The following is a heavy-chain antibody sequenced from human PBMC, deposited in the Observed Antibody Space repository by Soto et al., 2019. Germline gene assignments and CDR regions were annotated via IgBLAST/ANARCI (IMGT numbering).Heavy chain of an antibody. CDR2: IVQSGDVT. D-gene: IGHD4-17*01. CDR3: AKDYGDDSHFDY. CDR1: EFTFSNYA. Sequence: EVHLVESGGGLVQPGGSLRLLCVASEFTFSNYAMSWVRQAPGKGLEWVSIIVQSGDVTYYADSVKGRFTISRDNSKNTLYLQMNNRRAEDTAMYYCAKDYGDDSHFDYWGQGTLVTVSS. V-gene: IGHV3-23*04. J-gene: IGHJ4*02.